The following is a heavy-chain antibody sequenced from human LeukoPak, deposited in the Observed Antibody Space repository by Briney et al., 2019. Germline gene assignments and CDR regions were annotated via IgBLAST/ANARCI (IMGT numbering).Heavy chain of an antibody. CDR1: GGSISSYY. CDR3: AGGIAAAGHEGDY. CDR2: IYYSGST. V-gene: IGHV4-59*01. D-gene: IGHD6-13*01. J-gene: IGHJ4*02. Sequence: SETLSLTCTVSGGSISSYYWSWIRQPPGKGLEWIGYIYYSGSTNYNPSLKSRVTISVDTSKNQFSLKLSSVTAADTAVYYCAGGIAAAGHEGDYWGQGTLVTVSS.